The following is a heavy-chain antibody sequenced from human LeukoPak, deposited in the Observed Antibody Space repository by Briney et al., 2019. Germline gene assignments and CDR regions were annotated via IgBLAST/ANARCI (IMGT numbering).Heavy chain of an antibody. Sequence: SETLSLTCAVYGGSFSGYFWSWIRQPPGKGLEWIGEINHSGSTNYNPSLKSRVTISVDTSKNQFSLKLSSVTAADTAVYYCARGGFGYSYGGGFDYWGQGTLVTVSS. V-gene: IGHV4-34*01. CDR3: ARGGFGYSYGGGFDY. J-gene: IGHJ4*02. CDR1: GGSFSGYF. D-gene: IGHD5-18*01. CDR2: INHSGST.